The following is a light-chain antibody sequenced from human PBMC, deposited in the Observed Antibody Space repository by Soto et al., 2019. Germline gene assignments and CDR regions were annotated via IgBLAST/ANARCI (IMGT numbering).Light chain of an antibody. CDR1: QSVSSRY. Sequence: EIVVKQSPGTLYLSPGERATLSGRSSQSVSSRYLAWYQQKPGQAPRLLLSDVSSRAPGIPDRFSGSGYGTDFTLTISRLEPEDFAVYYCQQYGSSTTFGQGTKVEIK. J-gene: IGKJ1*01. CDR2: DVS. V-gene: IGKV3-20*01. CDR3: QQYGSSTT.